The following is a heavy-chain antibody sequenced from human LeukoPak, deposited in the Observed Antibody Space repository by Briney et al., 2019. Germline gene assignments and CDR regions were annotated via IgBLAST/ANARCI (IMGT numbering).Heavy chain of an antibody. CDR1: GFTFSSYW. CDR3: AREIVGAIKSYFDY. V-gene: IGHV3-7*01. J-gene: IGHJ4*02. Sequence: PGGSLRLSCTASGFTFSSYWMSWVRQAPGKGLEWVANIRQDGGLKHYVDSVEGRFTISRDNAENSLYLQMNSLRAEDTAVYYCAREIVGAIKSYFDYWGQGTLVTASS. CDR2: IRQDGGLK. D-gene: IGHD1-26*01.